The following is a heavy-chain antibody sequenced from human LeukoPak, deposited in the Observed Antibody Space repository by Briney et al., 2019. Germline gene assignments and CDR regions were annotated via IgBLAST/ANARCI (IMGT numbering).Heavy chain of an antibody. V-gene: IGHV4-59*01. CDR1: GGSINTYY. CDR2: IYSSGST. J-gene: IGHJ6*02. Sequence: PSETLSLTCTVSGGSINTYYWNWIRQPPGKGLEWIGNIYSSGSTTYNRSLKSRVTISVDTSKNQFSLNLSSVTAADTAVYYCARSTPGWVRVVIIPSYYGMDVWGQGTTVTVSS. D-gene: IGHD3-10*01. CDR3: ARSTPGWVRVVIIPSYYGMDV.